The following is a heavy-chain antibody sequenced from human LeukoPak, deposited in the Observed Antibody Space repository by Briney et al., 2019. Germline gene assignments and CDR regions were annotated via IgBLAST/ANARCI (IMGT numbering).Heavy chain of an antibody. CDR1: GGSISSGDYY. J-gene: IGHJ4*02. CDR3: ASGYCSGGSCYSGEIFDY. CDR2: IYYSGST. V-gene: IGHV4-30-4*01. D-gene: IGHD2-15*01. Sequence: SQTLSLTCTVSGGSISSGDYYWSWIRQPPGKGLEWIGYIYYSGSTYYNPSLKSRVTISVDTSKNQFSLKLSSVTAADTAVYYCASGYCSGGSCYSGEIFDYWGRGTLVTVSS.